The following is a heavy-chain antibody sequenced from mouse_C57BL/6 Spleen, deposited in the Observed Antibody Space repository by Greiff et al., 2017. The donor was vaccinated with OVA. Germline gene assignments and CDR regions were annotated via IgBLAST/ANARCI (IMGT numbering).Heavy chain of an antibody. D-gene: IGHD2-10*01. V-gene: IGHV5-17*01. J-gene: IGHJ3*01. CDR3: ARPSYGHYGFAY. Sequence: EVKLMESGGGLVKPGGSLKLSCAASGFTFSDYGMHWVRQAPEKGLEWVAYISSGSSTIYYADTVKGRFIISRDNAKNTLFLQMTSLRSEDTAMDSWARPSYGHYGFAYWGQGTLVTVSA. CDR1: GFTFSDYG. CDR2: ISSGSSTI.